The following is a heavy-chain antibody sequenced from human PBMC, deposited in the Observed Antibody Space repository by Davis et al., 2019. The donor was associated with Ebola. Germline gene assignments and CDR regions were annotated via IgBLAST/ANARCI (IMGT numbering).Heavy chain of an antibody. D-gene: IGHD1-26*01. CDR3: ARLGQQLLLGDWDY. J-gene: IGHJ4*02. V-gene: IGHV1-46*01. CDR1: GYTFTNNG. Sequence: AASVKVSCKASGYTFTNNGIMWVRQAPGQGPEWMGIINPGGGSTTYAQKFQGRVTMTRDTSTSTVYMELNNLRSEDTAMYYCARLGQQLLLGDWDYWGQGTLVTVSS. CDR2: INPGGGST.